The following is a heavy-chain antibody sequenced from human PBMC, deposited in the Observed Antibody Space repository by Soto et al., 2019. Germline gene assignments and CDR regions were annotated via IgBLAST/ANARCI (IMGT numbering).Heavy chain of an antibody. V-gene: IGHV1-24*01. CDR2: FDPEDGET. Sequence: PGKGLEWMGGFDPEDGETIYAQKFQGRVTMTEDTSTDTAYMELSSLRSEDTAVYYCATGRDLFVWLYWGKGTLVTVAS. D-gene: IGHD3-10*01. CDR3: ATGRDLFVWLY. J-gene: IGHJ4*02.